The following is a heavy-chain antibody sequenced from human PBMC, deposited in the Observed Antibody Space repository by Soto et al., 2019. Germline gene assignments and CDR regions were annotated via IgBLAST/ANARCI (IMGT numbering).Heavy chain of an antibody. Sequence: QVQLQESGPGLVKPSETLSLTCTVSGDSMSKYYWSWIRQPAGKGLEWIGRIYTSGSTNYNPSLKSRVNMSIDTAHNHFTLNLKSVTAADAAVYYCARTVGAAYYVDFWGQGALVTV. CDR3: ARTVGAAYYVDF. CDR1: GDSMSKYY. D-gene: IGHD1-26*01. J-gene: IGHJ4*02. CDR2: IYTSGST. V-gene: IGHV4-4*07.